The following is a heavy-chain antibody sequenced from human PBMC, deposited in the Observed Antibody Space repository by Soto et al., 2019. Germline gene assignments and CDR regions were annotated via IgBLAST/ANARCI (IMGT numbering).Heavy chain of an antibody. CDR2: ISGSGGST. D-gene: IGHD3-3*01. V-gene: IGHV3-23*01. CDR3: AKGYDFWSGPGWYFDY. Sequence: GGSLRLSXAASGFTFSSYAMSWVRQAPGKGLEWVSAISGSGGSTYYADSVKGRFTISRDNSKNTLYLQMNSLRAEDTAVYYCAKGYDFWSGPGWYFDYWGQGTLVTVSS. CDR1: GFTFSSYA. J-gene: IGHJ4*02.